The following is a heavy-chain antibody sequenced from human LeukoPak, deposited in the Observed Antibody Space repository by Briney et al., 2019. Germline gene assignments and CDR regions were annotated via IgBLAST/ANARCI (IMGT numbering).Heavy chain of an antibody. CDR1: GFTFSDYY. J-gene: IGHJ4*02. V-gene: IGHV3-11*01. CDR3: ARGLSSWYVDY. Sequence: GGSLRLSCAASGFTFSDYYVSWLRQAPGKGLEWVSYISSSGSTIYYADSVKGRFTISRDNAKNSLYLQMNSLRAEDTAVYYCARGLSSWYVDYWGQGTLVTVSS. D-gene: IGHD6-13*01. CDR2: ISSSGSTI.